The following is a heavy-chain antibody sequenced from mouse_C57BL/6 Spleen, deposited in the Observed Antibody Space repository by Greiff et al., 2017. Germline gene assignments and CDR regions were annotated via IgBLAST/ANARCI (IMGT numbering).Heavy chain of an antibody. V-gene: IGHV1-15*01. D-gene: IGHD1-1*01. CDR1: GYTFTDYE. CDR2: IDPETGGT. CDR3: TRSGSPWFAY. J-gene: IGHJ3*01. Sequence: QVQLQQSGAELVRPGASVTLSCKASGYTFTDYEMHWVKQTPVHGLEWIGAIDPETGGTAYNQKFKGKAILTADKSSSTAYMELRSLTSEDSAVYYCTRSGSPWFAYWGQGTLVTVSA.